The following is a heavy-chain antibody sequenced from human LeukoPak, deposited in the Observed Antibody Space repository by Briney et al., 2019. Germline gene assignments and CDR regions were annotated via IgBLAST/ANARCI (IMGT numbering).Heavy chain of an antibody. J-gene: IGHJ4*02. CDR3: TRDSWWSLDY. D-gene: IGHD2-15*01. V-gene: IGHV3-21*01. CDR2: ISTTSSYI. CDR1: GFTFSSYT. Sequence: GGSLRLSCAASGFTFSSYTMNWVRQAPGKGLEWVSSISTTSSYIFCADSVEGRFTISRDNAKNSLYLQMSSLRGEDTAVYYCTRDSWWSLDYWGQGTLLTVAS.